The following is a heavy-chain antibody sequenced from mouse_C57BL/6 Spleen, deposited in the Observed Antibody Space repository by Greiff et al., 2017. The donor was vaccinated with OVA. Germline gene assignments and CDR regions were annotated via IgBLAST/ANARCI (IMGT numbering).Heavy chain of an antibody. D-gene: IGHD3-2*02. V-gene: IGHV1-64*01. Sequence: QVQLQQPGAKLVKPGASVKLSCKASGYTFTSYWMHWVKQRPGQGLEWIGMIHPNSGSTNYNEKFKSKATLTVDKSSSTAYMQLSSLTSEDSAVYYCARPRQLRLGYAMDYWGQGTSVTVSS. CDR1: GYTFTSYW. CDR3: ARPRQLRLGYAMDY. CDR2: IHPNSGST. J-gene: IGHJ4*01.